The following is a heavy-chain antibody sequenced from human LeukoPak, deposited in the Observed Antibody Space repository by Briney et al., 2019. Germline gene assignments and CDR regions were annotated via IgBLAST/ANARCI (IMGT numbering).Heavy chain of an antibody. CDR2: IRNKGNGGTT. CDR1: GLTFGDNA. J-gene: IGHJ4*02. Sequence: GGSLRLSCTTSGLTFGDNAMSRVRQAPGKGLEWVGFIRNKGNGGTTEYAASVKGRFTISRDDSESITYLQMNSLRTEDTAVYYCTTGSYHESSGYRFDFWGQGTLVTVSS. V-gene: IGHV3-49*04. D-gene: IGHD3-22*01. CDR3: TTGSYHESSGYRFDF.